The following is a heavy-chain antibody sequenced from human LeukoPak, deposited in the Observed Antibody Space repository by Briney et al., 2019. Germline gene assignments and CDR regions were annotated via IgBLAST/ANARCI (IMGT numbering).Heavy chain of an antibody. CDR1: GFTFSSYA. V-gene: IGHV3-23*01. D-gene: IGHD3-22*01. CDR3: AKTGDYNDSSGYYY. CDR2: ISGSGGST. J-gene: IGHJ4*02. Sequence: GGSLRLSCAASGFTFSSYAMSWVRQAPGKGLEWVSAISGSGGSTYYADCVKGRFTISRDNSKNTLYLQMNSLRAEDTAVYYCAKTGDYNDSSGYYYWGQGTLVTVSS.